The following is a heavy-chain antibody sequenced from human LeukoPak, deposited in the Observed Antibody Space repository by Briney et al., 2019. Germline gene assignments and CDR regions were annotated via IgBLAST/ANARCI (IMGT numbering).Heavy chain of an antibody. CDR2: INPNSGGT. V-gene: IGHV1-2*02. CDR1: GYTFTGYY. Sequence: ASVKVSCKASGYTFTGYYMHWVRQDPGQGLEWMGWINPNSGGTNYAQKFQGRVTMTRDTSISTAYMGLSRLRSDDTAVYYCARVPISSSSWYNLWGQGTLVTVSS. D-gene: IGHD6-13*01. CDR3: ARVPISSSSWYNL. J-gene: IGHJ5*02.